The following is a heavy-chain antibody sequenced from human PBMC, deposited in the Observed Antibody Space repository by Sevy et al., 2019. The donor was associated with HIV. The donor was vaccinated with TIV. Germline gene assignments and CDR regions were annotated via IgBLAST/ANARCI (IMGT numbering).Heavy chain of an antibody. Sequence: GGSLRLSCAASGFTFSSYGMHWVRQAPGKGLEWVAVIWYDGSNKYYADSVKGRFTISRDNSKNTLYLQMNSLRAEDTAVYYCARARYGSGSFDYWGQGTLVTVSS. V-gene: IGHV3-33*01. CDR2: IWYDGSNK. CDR3: ARARYGSGSFDY. J-gene: IGHJ4*02. D-gene: IGHD3-10*01. CDR1: GFTFSSYG.